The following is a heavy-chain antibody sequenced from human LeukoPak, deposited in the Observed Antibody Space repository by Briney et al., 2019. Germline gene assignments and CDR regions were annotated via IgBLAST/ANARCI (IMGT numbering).Heavy chain of an antibody. D-gene: IGHD6-13*01. CDR3: AKSTSSWERVDY. J-gene: IGHJ4*02. V-gene: IGHV3-64*04. CDR2: ISRNGGST. CDR1: GFXFSSFA. Sequence: PGGSLRLSCSASGFXFSSFAIHWVRQAPGKGLKYVAAISRNGGSTYYADSVKGRFSISRDNSNNTLYLQMNSLRAEDAAVYYCAKSTSSWERVDYWGQGTLVTVSS.